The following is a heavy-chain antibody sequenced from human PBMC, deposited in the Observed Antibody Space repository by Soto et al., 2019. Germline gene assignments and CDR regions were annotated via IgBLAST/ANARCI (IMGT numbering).Heavy chain of an antibody. D-gene: IGHD2-15*01. CDR2: IKQDGSEK. J-gene: IGHJ3*02. V-gene: IGHV3-7*01. CDR1: GFTFSSYW. Sequence: EVQLVESGGGLVQPGGSLRLSCAASGFTFSSYWMSWVRQAPGNGLEWVANIKQDGSEKYYVDSVKGRFTISRDNAKNSLYLQMNSLRAEDTAVYYCARRAQYHDCSGGSCYSADAFDIWGQGTMVTVSS. CDR3: ARRAQYHDCSGGSCYSADAFDI.